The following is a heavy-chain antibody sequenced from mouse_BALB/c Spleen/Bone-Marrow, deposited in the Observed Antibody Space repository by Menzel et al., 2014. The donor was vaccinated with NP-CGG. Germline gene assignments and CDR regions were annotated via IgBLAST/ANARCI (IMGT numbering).Heavy chain of an antibody. CDR2: IYPYNGGT. V-gene: IGHV1S29*02. CDR3: ARFRYDWYFDF. D-gene: IGHD2-14*01. CDR1: GYTFTDYN. J-gene: IGHJ1*01. Sequence: VQLQQPGPELVKPGASVKISCKASGYTFTDYNMHWVKQSHGKSLEWIGYIYPYNGGTGYNQKFKSKATLTVDNSSSTAYMELRSLTSEDSAVYYCARFRYDWYFDFWGAGTTVTVSS.